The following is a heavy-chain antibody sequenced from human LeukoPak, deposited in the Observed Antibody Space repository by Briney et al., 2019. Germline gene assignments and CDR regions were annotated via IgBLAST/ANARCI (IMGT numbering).Heavy chain of an antibody. CDR3: VRRSQYYDFWSGYYREDAFHI. CDR1: DYSINSGDH. D-gene: IGHD3-3*01. J-gene: IGHJ3*02. CDR2: IYHSGST. Sequence: SETLSLTCRVSDYSINSGDHWGWIRQPPGKGLEWIGSIYHSGSTYYNPSLKSRVIISVDTSKNQFSLKLSSVTAADTAVYYCVRRSQYYDFWSGYYREDAFHIWGQGTMVTVSS. V-gene: IGHV4-38-2*02.